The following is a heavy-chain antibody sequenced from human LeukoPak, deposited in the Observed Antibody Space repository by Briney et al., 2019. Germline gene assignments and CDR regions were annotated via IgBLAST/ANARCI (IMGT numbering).Heavy chain of an antibody. V-gene: IGHV4-34*01. CDR2: INHSGST. D-gene: IGHD3-16*02. Sequence: SETLSLTCAVYGGSFSGYYWSWIRQPPGKGLEWIGEINHSGSTNYNPSLKSRVTISVDTSKNQFSLKPSSVTAADTAVYYCARGRRNYDYVWGSYRYTHFDYWGQGTLVTVSS. CDR1: GGSFSGYY. J-gene: IGHJ4*02. CDR3: ARGRRNYDYVWGSYRYTHFDY.